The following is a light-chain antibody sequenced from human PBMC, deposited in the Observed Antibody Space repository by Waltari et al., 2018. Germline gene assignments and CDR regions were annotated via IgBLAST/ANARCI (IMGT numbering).Light chain of an antibody. Sequence: RASQSVSSSYLAWYQQKPGQAPRLLIYGASSRATGIPDRFSGSGSGTDFTLTISRLEPEDFAVYYCQQYGSSPETFGQGTKVEI. CDR1: QSVSSSY. V-gene: IGKV3-20*01. CDR3: QQYGSSPET. J-gene: IGKJ2*01. CDR2: GAS.